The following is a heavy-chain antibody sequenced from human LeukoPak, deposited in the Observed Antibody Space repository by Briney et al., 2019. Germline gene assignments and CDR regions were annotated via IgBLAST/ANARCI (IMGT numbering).Heavy chain of an antibody. D-gene: IGHD6-19*01. J-gene: IGHJ4*02. V-gene: IGHV3-30*04. CDR3: ASPPRYSSGWYFDY. CDR1: GFPFSYYA. Sequence: PGGSLRLSCAATGFPFSYYAMHWVRQAPGKGLEWVAVISSDGSNKYYVDSVKGRFTISRDNSKNTLYLQMNSLRAEDTAVYYCASPPRYSSGWYFDYWGQGTLVTVSS. CDR2: ISSDGSNK.